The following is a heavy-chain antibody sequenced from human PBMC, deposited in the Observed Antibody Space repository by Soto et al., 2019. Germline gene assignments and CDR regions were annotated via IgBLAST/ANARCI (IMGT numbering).Heavy chain of an antibody. J-gene: IGHJ4*02. CDR1: GDSISSDDYY. CDR2: IYYSGRT. Sequence: QVQLQESGPGLVKPSQTLSLTCTVSGDSISSDDYYWNWIRQPPGKGLEWIGYIYYSGRTSYSPSLQSRVTISIAPSKNQFSLKLTSVSAADTAVYYCARELSNSPDYSDYWGQGTLVTVSS. CDR3: ARELSNSPDYSDY. D-gene: IGHD6-6*01. V-gene: IGHV4-30-4*01.